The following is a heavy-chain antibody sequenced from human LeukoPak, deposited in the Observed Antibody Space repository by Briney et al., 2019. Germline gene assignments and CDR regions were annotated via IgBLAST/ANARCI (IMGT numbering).Heavy chain of an antibody. D-gene: IGHD3-10*01. V-gene: IGHV3-23*01. Sequence: KGVEWXSAISGSGGSTYYADSVKGRFTISRDNSKNTLYLQMNSLRAEDTAVYYCAKDRYGSGSYYVYWGQGTLVTVSS. J-gene: IGHJ4*02. CDR2: ISGSGGST. CDR3: AKDRYGSGSYYVY.